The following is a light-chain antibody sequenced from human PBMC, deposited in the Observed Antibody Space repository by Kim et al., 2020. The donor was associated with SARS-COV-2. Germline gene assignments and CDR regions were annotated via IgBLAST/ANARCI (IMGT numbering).Light chain of an antibody. CDR3: SSYRSGNSVL. V-gene: IGLV2-14*03. CDR1: NRDVGGDNF. CDR2: DVT. J-gene: IGLJ2*01. Sequence: GHSITISCTGTNRDVGGDNFGSWYQQHPGKAPKLIIYDVTHRPSGASNRFSGSKSGNTASLTISGLQPEDEAHYYCSSYRSGNSVLFGRGTKLTVL.